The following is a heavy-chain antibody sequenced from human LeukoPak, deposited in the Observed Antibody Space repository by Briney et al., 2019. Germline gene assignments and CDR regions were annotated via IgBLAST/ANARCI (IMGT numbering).Heavy chain of an antibody. V-gene: IGHV3-33*01. CDR3: ARVGVAAAGISGFDP. CDR1: GFTFSSYG. CDR2: IWYDGSNK. J-gene: IGHJ5*02. Sequence: PGGSLRLSCAASGFTFSSYGMHWVRQAPGKGLEWVAVIWYDGSNKYYADSVKGRFTISRDNSKNTLYLQMNSLRAEDTAVYYCARVGVAAAGISGFDPWGQGTLVTVSS. D-gene: IGHD6-13*01.